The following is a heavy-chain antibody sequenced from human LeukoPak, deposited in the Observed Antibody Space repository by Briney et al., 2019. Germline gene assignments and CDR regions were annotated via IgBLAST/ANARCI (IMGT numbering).Heavy chain of an antibody. CDR1: GYSFNGYG. CDR2: VSAYNGNT. Sequence: ASVKVSCKAFGYSFNGYGISWVRQAPGQGLEWMGWVSAYNGNTNYAQKFQGRVTMTTDTSSSTAYMELRSLRSDDTAVYYCARVCNGNCQSPYYFDCWGQGTLVTVSS. D-gene: IGHD4-23*01. CDR3: ARVCNGNCQSPYYFDC. V-gene: IGHV1-18*01. J-gene: IGHJ4*02.